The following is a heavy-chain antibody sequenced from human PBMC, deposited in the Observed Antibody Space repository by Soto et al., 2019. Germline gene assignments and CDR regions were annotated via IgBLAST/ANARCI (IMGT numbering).Heavy chain of an antibody. Sequence: ASVKVSCKASGYTFTGYYIHWVRQAPGQGLEWMGWINPNSGGTNYAQKFQGWVTMTRDKSLNTAFLKWSSLKASDSAMYYCARLRLIAGIKGGGYYGMDVWGQGTTVTVSS. CDR3: ARLRLIAGIKGGGYYGMDV. J-gene: IGHJ6*02. D-gene: IGHD2-21*01. V-gene: IGHV1-2*04. CDR1: GYTFTGYY. CDR2: INPNSGGT.